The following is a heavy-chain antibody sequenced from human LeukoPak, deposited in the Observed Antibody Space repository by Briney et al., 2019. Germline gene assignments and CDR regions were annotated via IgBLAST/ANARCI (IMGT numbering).Heavy chain of an antibody. CDR1: GFTFSSYW. V-gene: IGHV3-7*01. CDR2: IKQDGSEK. J-gene: IGHJ4*02. D-gene: IGHD3-10*01. CDR3: ARDPMVRGVQEYYFDY. Sequence: PGGSLRLSCAASGFTFSSYWMSWVRQAPGKGLEWVANIKQDGSEKYYVDSVKGRFTISRDNAKNSLYLQMNSLSAEDTAVYYCARDPMVRGVQEYYFDYWGQGTLVTVSS.